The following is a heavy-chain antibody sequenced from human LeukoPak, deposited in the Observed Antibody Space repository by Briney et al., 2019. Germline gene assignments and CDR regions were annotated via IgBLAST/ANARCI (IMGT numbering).Heavy chain of an antibody. J-gene: IGHJ4*02. D-gene: IGHD3-22*01. CDR1: GFAFSYYV. V-gene: IGHV3-48*03. Sequence: GGSLRLSCTASGFAFSYYVMNWVRQAPGQGLEWISTISRSGSIISYADSVKGRFTISRDTGKNSVYLQMNSLRAEDTAVYYCVRDKGESSGWPIFDYWGQGALVTVSS. CDR3: VRDKGESSGWPIFDY. CDR2: ISRSGSII.